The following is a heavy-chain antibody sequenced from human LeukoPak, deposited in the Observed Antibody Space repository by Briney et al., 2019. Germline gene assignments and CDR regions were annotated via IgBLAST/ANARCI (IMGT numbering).Heavy chain of an antibody. CDR3: ARARYYDSSGYSYYFDY. J-gene: IGHJ4*02. CDR2: IIPIFGTA. D-gene: IGHD3-22*01. CDR1: GGTFSSYA. V-gene: IGHV1-69*05. Sequence: ASVKVSCKASGGTFSSYAISWVRQAPGQGLEWMGGIIPIFGTANYAQKFQGRVTITTDESTSTAYMELSSLRSEDTAVYYCARARYYDSSGYSYYFDYWGQGTLVTVSS.